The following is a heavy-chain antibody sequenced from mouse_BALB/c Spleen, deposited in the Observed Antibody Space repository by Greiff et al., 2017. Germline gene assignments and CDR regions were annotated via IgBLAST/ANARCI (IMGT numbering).Heavy chain of an antibody. V-gene: IGHV5-6-5*01. CDR1: GFTFSSYA. CDR3: ARRGLYYDAMDY. J-gene: IGHJ4*01. Sequence: EVMLVESGGGLVKPGGSLKLSCAASGFTFSSYAMSWVRQTPEKRLEWVASISSGGSTYYPDSVKGRFTISRDNARNILYLQMSSLRSEDTAMYYCARRGLYYDAMDYWGQGTSVTVSS. CDR2: ISSGGST. D-gene: IGHD2-1*01.